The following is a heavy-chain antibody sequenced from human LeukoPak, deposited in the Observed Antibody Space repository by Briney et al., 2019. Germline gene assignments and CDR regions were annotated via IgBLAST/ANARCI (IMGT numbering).Heavy chain of an antibody. CDR2: IYYSGST. CDR3: ARDPPLGYYDSSGYHYWYFDL. D-gene: IGHD3-22*01. Sequence: SETLSLTCNVSGGSISTTTNSWGWAWIRQPPGKGLEWIGSIYYSGSTYYNPSLKSRVTISVDTSKSQFSLKLSSVTAADTAVYYCARDPPLGYYDSSGYHYWYFDLWGRGTLVTVSS. CDR1: GGSISTTTNS. J-gene: IGHJ2*01. V-gene: IGHV4-39*07.